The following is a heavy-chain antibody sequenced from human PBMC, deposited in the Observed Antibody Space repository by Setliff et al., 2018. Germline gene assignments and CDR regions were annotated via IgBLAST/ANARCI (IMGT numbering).Heavy chain of an antibody. CDR1: GGTFNNYG. J-gene: IGHJ6*03. D-gene: IGHD3-10*02. CDR2: TIPFFGTT. Sequence: GASVKVSCKASGGTFNNYGVTWVRQAPGQGLEWMGGTIPFFGTTNYAQKFQGRVTITTDESTSTAYMELSSLRSEDTAVYYCAREMLAVRGVNSYYYYMDVWGKGTTVTVSS. V-gene: IGHV1-69*05. CDR3: AREMLAVRGVNSYYYYMDV.